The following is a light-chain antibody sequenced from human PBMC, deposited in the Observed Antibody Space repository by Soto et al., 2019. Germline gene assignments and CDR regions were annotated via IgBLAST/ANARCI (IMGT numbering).Light chain of an antibody. CDR2: EVT. V-gene: IGLV2-23*02. CDR3: CSYAGSSTCV. CDR1: SSDVGRYDF. J-gene: IGLJ3*02. Sequence: QSALTQPASVSGAPGQSITISCTGTSSDVGRYDFVSWYQQLPGKAPKLMIYEVTERPSGVSTRFFASKPGNTASLTISGLQAEDEADYYCCSYAGSSTCVFGGGTKVTVL.